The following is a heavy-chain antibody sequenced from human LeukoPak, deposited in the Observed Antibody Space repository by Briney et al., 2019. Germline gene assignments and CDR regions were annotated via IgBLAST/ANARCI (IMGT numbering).Heavy chain of an antibody. J-gene: IGHJ3*01. CDR1: GFTFSSYA. CDR3: AREEEGDAFDF. V-gene: IGHV3-74*01. CDR2: INTDGSRT. Sequence: GGSLRLSCAASGFTFSSYAMSWVRQAPGRGLVWVSRINTDGSRTSYADSVKGRFTISRGNAKNTLYLQMNSLRAEDTAVYFCAREEEGDAFDFWGQGTMVTVSS.